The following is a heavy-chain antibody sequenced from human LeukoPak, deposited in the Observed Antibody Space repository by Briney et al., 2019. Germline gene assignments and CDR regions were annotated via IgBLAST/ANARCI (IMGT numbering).Heavy chain of an antibody. D-gene: IGHD6-13*01. CDR3: ARDYKYSSSYSGPYLDY. V-gene: IGHV3-48*01. Sequence: HPGRSLRLSCAASGFTFSSYSMNWVRQAPGEGLEWVSYISSSSTTIYYADSVKGRFTISRDNARSSLYPQMNSLRAGDTAVYCCARDYKYSSSYSGPYLDYWGQGTLVTVSS. CDR2: ISSSSTTI. J-gene: IGHJ4*02. CDR1: GFTFSSYS.